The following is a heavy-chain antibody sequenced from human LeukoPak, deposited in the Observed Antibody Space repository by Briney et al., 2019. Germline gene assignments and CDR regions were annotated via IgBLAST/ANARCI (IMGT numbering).Heavy chain of an antibody. Sequence: GGSLRLSCAASGFTFSSYSMNWVRQAPGKGLEWVSSISSSSSYIYYADSVKGRFTISRDNAKNSLYLQMNSLRAEDTAVYYCARDRSQDIVVVPAAYWGQGTLVTVSS. V-gene: IGHV3-21*01. J-gene: IGHJ4*02. CDR3: ARDRSQDIVVVPAAY. CDR1: GFTFSSYS. CDR2: ISSSSSYI. D-gene: IGHD2-2*01.